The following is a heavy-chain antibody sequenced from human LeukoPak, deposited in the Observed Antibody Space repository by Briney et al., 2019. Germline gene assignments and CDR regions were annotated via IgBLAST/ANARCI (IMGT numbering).Heavy chain of an antibody. CDR2: IYHSGTT. D-gene: IGHD2-15*01. Sequence: PSETLSLTCAVSGDSISTSNWWSWLRQSPERGLEWIGEIYHSGTTIYNPSLKSRVTISVDKSKNHFSLNLASVTAADTAVYYCARDSAPGGSSLDYWGQGTLVTVSS. CDR3: ARDSAPGGSSLDY. CDR1: GDSISTSNW. V-gene: IGHV4-4*02. J-gene: IGHJ4*02.